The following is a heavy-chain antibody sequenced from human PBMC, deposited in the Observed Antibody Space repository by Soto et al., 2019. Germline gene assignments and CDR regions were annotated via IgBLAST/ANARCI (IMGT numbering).Heavy chain of an antibody. CDR2: LSGSGGST. CDR3: AKVSYWNDRGSFDI. J-gene: IGHJ3*02. V-gene: IGHV3-23*01. D-gene: IGHD1-1*01. CDR1: GFTFSSYA. Sequence: EVQLLESGGGLVQPGGSQRLSCAASGFTFSSYAMSWVRQAPGKGLEWVSALSGSGGSTYYADSVKGRFAISRDNAKNTLYLQVNSLRAEDTAVYYCAKVSYWNDRGSFDIWGQGTMLTVSS.